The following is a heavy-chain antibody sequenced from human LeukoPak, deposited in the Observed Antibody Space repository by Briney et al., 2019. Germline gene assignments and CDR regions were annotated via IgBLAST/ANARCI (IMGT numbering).Heavy chain of an antibody. V-gene: IGHV4-61*02. CDR2: IYTSGST. CDR1: GGSISSGSYY. Sequence: PSETLSLTCTVSGGSISSGSYYWSWIRQPAGKGLEWIGRIYTSGSTNYNPSLKSRVTISVDTSKNQFSLKLSSVTAADTAVYSCARDEWLSSLYYRDVGGKGPRVTVSS. D-gene: IGHD5-12*01. J-gene: IGHJ6*03. CDR3: ARDEWLSSLYYRDV.